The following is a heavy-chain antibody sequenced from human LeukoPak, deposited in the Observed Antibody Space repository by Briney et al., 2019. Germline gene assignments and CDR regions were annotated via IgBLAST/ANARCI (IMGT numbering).Heavy chain of an antibody. V-gene: IGHV4-59*01. CDR3: ARVLGVAGDYFDY. CDR2: VHYSGTA. CDR1: DGSISRDD. D-gene: IGHD3-3*01. Sequence: SETLSLTCTVSDGSISRDDWSWVRQPPGKGLEFIGHVHYSGTANYKPSLRSRVTISVATSKQQFFLKLKSVTAADTAVYYCARVLGVAGDYFDYWGQGTLVTVSS. J-gene: IGHJ4*02.